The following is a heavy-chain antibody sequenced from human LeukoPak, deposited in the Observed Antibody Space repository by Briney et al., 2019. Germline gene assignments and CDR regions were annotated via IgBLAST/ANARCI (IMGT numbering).Heavy chain of an antibody. CDR2: MNPKSGNT. V-gene: IGHV1-18*01. CDR1: GYTFTSYD. Sequence: ASVKVSCKASGYTFTSYDINWVRQATGQGLEWMGWMNPKSGNTNYAQKLQGRVTMTTDTSTSTAYMELRSLRSDDTAVYYCAREEVPEKIFDYWGQGTLVTVSS. J-gene: IGHJ4*02. D-gene: IGHD1-1*01. CDR3: AREEVPEKIFDY.